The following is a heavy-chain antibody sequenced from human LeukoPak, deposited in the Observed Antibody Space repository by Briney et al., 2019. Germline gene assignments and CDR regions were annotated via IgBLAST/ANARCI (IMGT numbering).Heavy chain of an antibody. CDR2: VYPGDSDT. CDR1: GYNFPDFW. V-gene: IGHV5-51*01. D-gene: IGHD1-26*01. CDR3: ATRSPGSAFDI. Sequence: GESLKISCKASGYNFPDFWIAWVRQMPGKGLEWIAIVYPGDSDTRYSPSFQGQVTISADKSISTTYLQWSSLKASDTAMYYCATRSPGSAFDIWGQGTMVTVSS. J-gene: IGHJ3*02.